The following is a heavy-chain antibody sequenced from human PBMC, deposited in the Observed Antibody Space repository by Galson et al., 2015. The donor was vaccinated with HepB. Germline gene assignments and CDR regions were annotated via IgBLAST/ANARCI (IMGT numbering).Heavy chain of an antibody. V-gene: IGHV3-23*01. CDR1: GFTFSSYA. Sequence: SLRLSCAVSGFTFSSYAMSWVRQAPGKGLEWVSAISGSGGGTYYADSVKGRFSISRDSSKNTLYLQMNSLRAEDTAIYYCAKLIVVVLAAISPSWQDYWGQGTLVTVSS. D-gene: IGHD2-2*02. CDR3: AKLIVVVLAAISPSWQDY. CDR2: ISGSGGGT. J-gene: IGHJ4*02.